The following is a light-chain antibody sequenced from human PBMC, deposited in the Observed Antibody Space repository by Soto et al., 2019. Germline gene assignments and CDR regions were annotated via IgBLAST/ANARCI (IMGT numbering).Light chain of an antibody. CDR1: HNIINN. Sequence: EIVMTQSPATLSVSPGLGATLSCRASHNIINNLAWYQQKPGQAPRLLIYGASTRATGIPARVSGSGSGTEFTLISSRQQSEFFAVYFCQQYSDWPYTFGRGTRLEI. CDR3: QQYSDWPYT. V-gene: IGKV3-15*01. CDR2: GAS. J-gene: IGKJ2*01.